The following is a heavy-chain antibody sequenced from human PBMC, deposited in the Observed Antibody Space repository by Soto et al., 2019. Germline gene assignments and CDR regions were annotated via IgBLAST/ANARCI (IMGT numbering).Heavy chain of an antibody. CDR1: GDSQRNHY. CDR3: AREGSSGFGMDV. V-gene: IGHV4-4*07. J-gene: IGHJ6*02. D-gene: IGHD6-25*01. Sequence: AETLSLTCSVSGDSQRNHYWRWIRHPPGKALEWIGRIYTSGTTNYNPALKSRVTILLDTSKNQFSLVLSSVTDADTAVYYCAREGSSGFGMDVWGQGTTVTVSS. CDR2: IYTSGTT.